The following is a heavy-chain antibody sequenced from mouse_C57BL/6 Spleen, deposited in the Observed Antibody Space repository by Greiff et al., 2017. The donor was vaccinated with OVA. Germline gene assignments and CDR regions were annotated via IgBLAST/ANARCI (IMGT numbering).Heavy chain of an antibody. Sequence: QVQLQQSGPGLVAPSQSLSITCTVSGFSLTSYGVSWVRQPPGKGLEWLGVIWGDGSTNYHSAPISSLSISKDNSESQVILKLNRLLTDDTATYDCSKRDGSLYYFDYWGQGTTLTVSS. D-gene: IGHD1-1*01. V-gene: IGHV2-3*01. CDR2: IWGDGST. CDR1: GFSLTSYG. CDR3: SKRDGSLYYFDY. J-gene: IGHJ2*01.